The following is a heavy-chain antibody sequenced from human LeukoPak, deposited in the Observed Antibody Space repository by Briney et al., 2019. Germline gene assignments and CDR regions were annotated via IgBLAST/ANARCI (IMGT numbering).Heavy chain of an antibody. D-gene: IGHD3-22*01. CDR1: GFTFSSYG. CDR2: VSYDGSNK. V-gene: IGHV3-30*18. J-gene: IGHJ4*02. CDR3: AKGSSGYYQGPFDY. Sequence: GGSLRLSCAASGFTFSSYGMHWVRQAPGKGLEWVAVVSYDGSNKYYADSVKGRFTISRDNSKNTLYLQMNSLRAEDTAVYYRAKGSSGYYQGPFDYWGQGTLVTVSS.